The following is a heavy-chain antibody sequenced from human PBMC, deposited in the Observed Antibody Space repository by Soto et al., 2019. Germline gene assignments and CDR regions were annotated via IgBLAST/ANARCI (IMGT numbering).Heavy chain of an antibody. J-gene: IGHJ5*02. CDR1: SFSISTSSYY. Sequence: SETLSLTCTFSSFSISTSSYYLGWVRQSPGKGLEWIGNIYYSGYTYYNPSLKSRITMSVDTSKNQFYLKLSSVTAADTAVYYCARYHVSVLRFLEWLPNPRNWFDPWGQGTLVTVSS. CDR3: ARYHVSVLRFLEWLPNPRNWFDP. V-gene: IGHV4-39*07. CDR2: IYYSGYT. D-gene: IGHD3-3*01.